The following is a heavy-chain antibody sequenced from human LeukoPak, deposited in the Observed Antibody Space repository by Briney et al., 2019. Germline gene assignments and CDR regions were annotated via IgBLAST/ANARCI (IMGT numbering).Heavy chain of an antibody. J-gene: IGHJ4*02. CDR3: ARDGDYYDSSGYYQTPYYFDY. CDR1: GGSISSYY. V-gene: IGHV4-59*12. Sequence: SETLSLTCTVPGGSISSYYWSWIRQPPGKGLEWIGYIYYSGSTNYNPSLKSRVTISVDTSKNQFSLKLSSVTAADTAVYYCARDGDYYDSSGYYQTPYYFDYWGQGTLVTVSS. CDR2: IYYSGST. D-gene: IGHD3-22*01.